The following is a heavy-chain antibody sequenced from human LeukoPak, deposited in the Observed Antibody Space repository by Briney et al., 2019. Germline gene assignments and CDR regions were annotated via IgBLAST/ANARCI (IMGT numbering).Heavy chain of an antibody. CDR1: GFNFRGYS. CDR2: IYSGGST. Sequence: GGSLRLSCATSGFNFRGYSMNWVRQAPGKGLEWVSVIYSGGSTYYADSVKGRFTISRDNSKNTLYLQMNSLRAEDTAVYYCAKDPRYCSSTSCSSGSYYYYYMDVWGKGTTVTVSS. D-gene: IGHD2-2*01. V-gene: IGHV3-53*01. CDR3: AKDPRYCSSTSCSSGSYYYYYMDV. J-gene: IGHJ6*03.